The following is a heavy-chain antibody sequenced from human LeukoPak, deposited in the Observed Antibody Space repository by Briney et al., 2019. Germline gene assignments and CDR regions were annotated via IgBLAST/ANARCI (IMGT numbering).Heavy chain of an antibody. D-gene: IGHD2-21*02. J-gene: IGHJ5*02. CDR2: INHSGST. CDR1: GGSFSGYY. CDR3: ARAYCGGDCYPYNWFDP. Sequence: SETLSLTCAVSGGSFSGYYWSWIRQPPGKGLEWIGEINHSGSTNYNPSLKSRVTISVDTSKNQFSLKLSSVTAADTAMYYCARAYCGGDCYPYNWFDPWGQGTLVTVSS. V-gene: IGHV4-34*01.